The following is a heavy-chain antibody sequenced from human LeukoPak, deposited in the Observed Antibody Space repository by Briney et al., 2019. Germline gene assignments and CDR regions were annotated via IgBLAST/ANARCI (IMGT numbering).Heavy chain of an antibody. CDR1: GGSISSSSYY. D-gene: IGHD3-10*01. CDR2: IYYSGST. J-gene: IGHJ4*02. CDR3: ARLRYYGSGSFDY. Sequence: KPSETLSLTCTVSGGSISSSSYYWGWIRQPPGKGLEWIVSIYYSGSTYYNPSPKSRVTISVDTYKNQFSLKLSSVTAADTAVYYCARLRYYGSGSFDYWGQGTLVAVSS. V-gene: IGHV4-39*01.